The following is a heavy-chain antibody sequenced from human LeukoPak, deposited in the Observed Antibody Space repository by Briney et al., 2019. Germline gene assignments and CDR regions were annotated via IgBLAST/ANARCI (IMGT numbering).Heavy chain of an antibody. D-gene: IGHD3-10*01. V-gene: IGHV3-74*01. Sequence: GGSLRLSCAASGFTLSNYWMYWVRQAPGKGLVWVSRINNDGTPTNYADSVKGRFTISRDNAKNTLYLQMNSLRVEDTAVYYCNTVTYYNTRAAGDYWGQGTLVTVSS. CDR2: INNDGTPT. J-gene: IGHJ4*02. CDR3: NTVTYYNTRAAGDY. CDR1: GFTLSNYW.